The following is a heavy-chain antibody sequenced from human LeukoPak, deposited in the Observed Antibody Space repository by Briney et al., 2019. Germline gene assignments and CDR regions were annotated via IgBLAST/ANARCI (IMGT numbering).Heavy chain of an antibody. CDR1: GNYW. D-gene: IGHD2/OR15-2a*01. V-gene: IGHV3-74*01. Sequence: GGSLRLSCAASGNYWMHWVRQAPGKGLVWVSHINSDGSWTSYADSVKSRFTISKDNAKNTVYLQMNSLRAEDTAVYYCVSFYETYWGRGTLVTVSS. CDR2: INSDGSWT. J-gene: IGHJ4*02. CDR3: VSFYETY.